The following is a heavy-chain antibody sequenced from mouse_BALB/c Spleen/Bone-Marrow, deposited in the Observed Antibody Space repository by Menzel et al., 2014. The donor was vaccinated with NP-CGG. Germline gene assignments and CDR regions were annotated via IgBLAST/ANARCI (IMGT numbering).Heavy chain of an antibody. J-gene: IGHJ2*01. CDR2: IRLTSNNYAT. V-gene: IGHV6-6*02. CDR3: TRSHYYGSGDYFDF. CDR1: GFTFSNYW. Sequence: EVKLEESGVGLVQPGGSMKLSCVASGFTFSNYWMNWVRQSPEKGLEWVAEIRLTSNNYATHYAESAKGRLTISSDDSKSRVYLQMNNLRAEDTGIYYCTRSHYYGSGDYFDFWGEGATVAVSS. D-gene: IGHD1-1*01.